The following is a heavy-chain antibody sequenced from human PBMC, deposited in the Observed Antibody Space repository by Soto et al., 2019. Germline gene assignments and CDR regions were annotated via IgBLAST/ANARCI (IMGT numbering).Heavy chain of an antibody. D-gene: IGHD2-21*02. V-gene: IGHV3-30-3*01. Sequence: QVQLVESGEGWVRLGRSLGPSLPAFDFPSISNQIHWSRRAPGRGWEWGAVIPYDGSNKYYADPVKGRFTISRDNSKDTLYLQMNSLRAEDTAVYYCARDHSFYCGGDCYTFDYWGQGTLVTVSS. CDR1: DFPSISNQ. J-gene: IGHJ4*02. CDR2: IPYDGSNK. CDR3: ARDHSFYCGGDCYTFDY.